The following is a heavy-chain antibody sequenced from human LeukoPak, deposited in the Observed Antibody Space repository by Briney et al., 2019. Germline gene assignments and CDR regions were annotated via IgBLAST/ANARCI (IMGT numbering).Heavy chain of an antibody. CDR2: INPSGGST. CDR3: ARPMTTVTHKQAFDI. D-gene: IGHD4-17*01. CDR1: GYTFTSYY. J-gene: IGHJ3*02. V-gene: IGHV1-46*01. Sequence: GASVKVSCKASGYTFTSYYMHWVRQAPGQGLEWMGIINPSGGSTSYAQKFQGRVTMTRDTSISTAYMELSRLRSDDTAVYYCARPMTTVTHKQAFDIWGQGTMVTVSS.